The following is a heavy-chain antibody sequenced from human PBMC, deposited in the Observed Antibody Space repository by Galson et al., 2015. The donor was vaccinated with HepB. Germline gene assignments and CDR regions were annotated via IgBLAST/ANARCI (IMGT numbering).Heavy chain of an antibody. CDR1: GGSISSSSYY. CDR3: ARVEGDYGGNPPFDY. J-gene: IGHJ4*02. D-gene: IGHD4-23*01. Sequence: TLSLTCTVSGGSISSSSYYWGWIRQPPGKGLEWIGSIYYSGSTYYNPSLKSRVTISVDTSKNQFSLKLSSVTAADTAVYYCARVEGDYGGNPPFDYWGQGTLVTVSS. CDR2: IYYSGST. V-gene: IGHV4-39*07.